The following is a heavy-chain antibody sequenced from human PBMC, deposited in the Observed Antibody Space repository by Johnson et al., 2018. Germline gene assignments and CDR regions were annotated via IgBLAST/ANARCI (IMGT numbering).Heavy chain of an antibody. D-gene: IGHD2-21*02. CDR3: AKGIRGWGGDFYGGY. J-gene: IGHJ1*01. CDR2: LGVSGDT. CDR1: GFTTGSHV. V-gene: IGHV3-23*04. Sequence: VQLVESGGDLVQPGGPLRVSCAASGFTTGSHVMNWVSQAPGKGLELVSALGVSGDTHYADSVRGRFTISRDITKNMLYLQINSLSAGDTAVYYCAKGIRGWGGDFYGGYRGQGTLFTVSS.